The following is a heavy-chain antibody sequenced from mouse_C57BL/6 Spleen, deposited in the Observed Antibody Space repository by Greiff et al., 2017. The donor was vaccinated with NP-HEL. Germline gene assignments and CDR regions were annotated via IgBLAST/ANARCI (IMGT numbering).Heavy chain of an antibody. D-gene: IGHD4-1*02. J-gene: IGHJ2*01. V-gene: IGHV2-6-1*01. CDR1: GFSLTSYG. Sequence: VQLKESGPGLVAPSQCLSITCTVSGFSLTSYGVHWVRQPPGKGLEWLVVIWSDGSTTYNSALKSRLSISKDNSKSQVFLKMNSLQTDDTAMYYCARHTNWDGACFDYWGQGTTLTVSS. CDR3: ARHTNWDGACFDY. CDR2: IWSDGST.